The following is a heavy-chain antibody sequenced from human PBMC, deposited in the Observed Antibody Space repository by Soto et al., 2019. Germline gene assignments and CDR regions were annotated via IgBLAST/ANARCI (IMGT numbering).Heavy chain of an antibody. CDR3: ARSLLRFLEWLPTHGMDV. J-gene: IGHJ6*02. Sequence: VASVKVSCKASGYTFTSYAMHWVRQAPGQRLEWMGWINAGNGNTKYSQKFQGRVTITRDTSASTAYMELSRLRSDDTAVYYCARSLLRFLEWLPTHGMDVWGQGTTVTVSS. CDR1: GYTFTSYA. V-gene: IGHV1-3*01. D-gene: IGHD3-3*01. CDR2: INAGNGNT.